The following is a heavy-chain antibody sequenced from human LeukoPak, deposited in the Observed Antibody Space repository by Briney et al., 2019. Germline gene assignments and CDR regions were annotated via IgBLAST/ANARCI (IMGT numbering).Heavy chain of an antibody. CDR3: AHRSVAMIRGALFDY. J-gene: IGHJ4*02. CDR2: IYWDDDK. CDR1: RFSLTTRGEG. Sequence: SGPTLVNPTQTLTLTCTFSRFSLTTRGEGVGWIRQPPGKALEWLALIYWDDDKRHSPSLKSRLTVTKDTSKNQVVLTMTNMDPVDTATYYCAHRSVAMIRGALFDYWGQGTLVTVSS. D-gene: IGHD3-10*01. V-gene: IGHV2-5*02.